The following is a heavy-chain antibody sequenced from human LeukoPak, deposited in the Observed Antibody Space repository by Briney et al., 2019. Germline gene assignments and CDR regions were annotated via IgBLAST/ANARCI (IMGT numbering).Heavy chain of an antibody. CDR3: ARSLNSFASGSYCFDP. J-gene: IGHJ5*02. CDR1: GDSVSRSDYF. Sequence: SETLSLTCNVSGDSVSRSDYFWSWIRQRPGRGREWIGYVYYSGNTSYNPSLKSRLNISVDRSINQFSLRFSSVTAADTAVYYCARSLNSFASGSYCFDPWGQGRLVTVPS. V-gene: IGHV4-31*03. CDR2: VYYSGNT. D-gene: IGHD3-10*01.